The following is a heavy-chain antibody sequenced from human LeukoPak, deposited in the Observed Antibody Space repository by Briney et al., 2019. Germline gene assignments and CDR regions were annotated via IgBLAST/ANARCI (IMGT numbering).Heavy chain of an antibody. D-gene: IGHD1-26*01. V-gene: IGHV1-2*02. J-gene: IGHJ4*02. Sequence: ASVTVSCKASGYTFTGYYMHWVRQAPGQGLEWMGWINPNSGGTNYAQKFQGRVTMTRDTSISTAYMELSRLRSDDTAVYYCARAQAIVGATTIDYWGQGTLVTVSS. CDR1: GYTFTGYY. CDR3: ARAQAIVGATTIDY. CDR2: INPNSGGT.